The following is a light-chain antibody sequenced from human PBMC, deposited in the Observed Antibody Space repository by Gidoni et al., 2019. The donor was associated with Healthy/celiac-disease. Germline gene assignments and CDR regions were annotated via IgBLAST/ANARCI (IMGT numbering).Light chain of an antibody. CDR1: SSDVGGYNY. V-gene: IGLV2-14*01. J-gene: IGLJ2*01. Sequence: QSALTQPASVSRSPGQSITISCTGTSSDVGGYNYVSWYQQHPGKAPKLMIYEVSNRPSGVANRFSGSKSGNTASLTISGLQAEDEADYYCSSYTRRSTQVFGGGTKLTVL. CDR3: SSYTRRSTQV. CDR2: EVS.